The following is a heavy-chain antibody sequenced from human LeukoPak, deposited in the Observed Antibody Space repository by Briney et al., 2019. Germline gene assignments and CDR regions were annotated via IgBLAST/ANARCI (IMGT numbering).Heavy chain of an antibody. CDR2: ISYDESNK. CDR3: ARDLGYASETNYGMDV. D-gene: IGHD3-10*01. Sequence: GGSLRLSCAPSGFTFSSYPMHWVGQAPGKGLEWVAVISYDESNKYYAASVKGRFTISRDNSKNTLYLQMNSLRAEDTAVYYCARDLGYASETNYGMDVWGQGTTVTVFS. J-gene: IGHJ6*02. V-gene: IGHV3-30-3*01. CDR1: GFTFSSYP.